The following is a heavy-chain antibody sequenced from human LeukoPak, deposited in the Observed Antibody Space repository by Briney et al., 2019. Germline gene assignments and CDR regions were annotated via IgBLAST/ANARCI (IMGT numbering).Heavy chain of an antibody. CDR3: ATLQLWLIRDPMDV. J-gene: IGHJ6*03. Sequence: GGSLRLSCAASGFTVSSNYMSWVRQAPGKGLEWVSYISRSSSVIHYADSVKGRFTISRDNAKNSLYLQMNSLRAEDSAVYYCATLQLWLIRDPMDVWGKGTTVTVSS. V-gene: IGHV3-48*01. D-gene: IGHD5-18*01. CDR1: GFTVSSNY. CDR2: ISRSSSVI.